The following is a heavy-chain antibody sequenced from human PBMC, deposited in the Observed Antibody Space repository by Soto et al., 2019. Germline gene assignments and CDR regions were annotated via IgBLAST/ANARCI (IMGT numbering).Heavy chain of an antibody. Sequence: PGGSLRLSCAASGFTFSTYAMSWVRQAPGKGLEWVSAISPNGDATYYADSVKGRFTISRDNSKNTLYLQMNSLRAEDTAVYYCAKGVPGITVAGTGYFQHWGQGT. CDR1: GFTFSTYA. CDR3: AKGVPGITVAGTGYFQH. CDR2: ISPNGDAT. D-gene: IGHD6-19*01. J-gene: IGHJ1*01. V-gene: IGHV3-23*01.